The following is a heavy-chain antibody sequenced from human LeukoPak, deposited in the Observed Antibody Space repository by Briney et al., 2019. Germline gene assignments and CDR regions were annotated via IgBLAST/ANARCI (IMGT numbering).Heavy chain of an antibody. D-gene: IGHD2-15*01. CDR1: GFTFSTYG. J-gene: IGHJ1*01. Sequence: GGSLRLSCAASGFTFSTYGMHWVRQAPGKGLEGVAFIRNDGNNRDYPDSVKGRFTISRDNAKNTLYLQMSSLRAEDTAVYYCAKGVVPGTTYFQHWGQGTLVTVSS. V-gene: IGHV3-30*02. CDR2: IRNDGNNR. CDR3: AKGVVPGTTYFQH.